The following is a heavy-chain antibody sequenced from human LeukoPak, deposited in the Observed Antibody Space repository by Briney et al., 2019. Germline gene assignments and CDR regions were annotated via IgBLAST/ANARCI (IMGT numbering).Heavy chain of an antibody. CDR3: ARDRAGHCSGASCSPGYD. Sequence: GGSLRLSCAASGLTFSDYYMSWSRQASGKGLEWGSYISIGSNDIKYADSVKRRFTISRDNAKNSLYLQMNSLRAENTAVYYCARDRAGHCSGASCSPGYDWGKGTTVTVS. CDR1: GLTFSDYY. CDR2: ISIGSNDI. V-gene: IGHV3-11*06. J-gene: IGHJ6*03. D-gene: IGHD2-2*01.